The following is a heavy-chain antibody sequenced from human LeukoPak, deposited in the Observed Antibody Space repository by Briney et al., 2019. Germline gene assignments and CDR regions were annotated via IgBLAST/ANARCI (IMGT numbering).Heavy chain of an antibody. J-gene: IGHJ3*02. CDR2: ISYDGSSN. CDR3: AREYYSAFDI. Sequence: GGSLRLSCAASGFAFSIYAMHWARQAPGKGLEWVAVISYDGSSNYYGDSVKGRFAISRDNSKNTLSLQMNSLRPDDTAVYYCAREYYSAFDIWGQGTMVTVSS. V-gene: IGHV3-30*09. D-gene: IGHD3-10*01. CDR1: GFAFSIYA.